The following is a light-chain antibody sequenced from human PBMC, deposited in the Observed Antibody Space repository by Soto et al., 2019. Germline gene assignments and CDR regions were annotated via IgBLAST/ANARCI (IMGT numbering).Light chain of an antibody. CDR3: QQSYNTPRT. V-gene: IGKV1-39*01. Sequence: DIQMTQSPSSLSSSLRNRVTITCGASQGISTYLNWYHQKPGKAPKVLIYEASSLQSGVPSRFSGSGSGTDFTLTITSLQPEDFATYYCQQSYNTPRTFGQGTKV. CDR1: QGISTY. J-gene: IGKJ1*01. CDR2: EAS.